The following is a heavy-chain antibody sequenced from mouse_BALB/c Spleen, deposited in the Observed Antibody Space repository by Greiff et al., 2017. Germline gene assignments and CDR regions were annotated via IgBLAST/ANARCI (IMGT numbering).Heavy chain of an antibody. CDR3: ARGYYGSRDPYYYAMDY. J-gene: IGHJ4*01. V-gene: IGHV1S41*01. CDR1: GYTFTSYW. CDR2: IAPGSGST. Sequence: DLVKPGASVKLSCKASGYTFTSYWINWIKQRPGQGLEWIGRIAPGSGSTYYNEMFKGKATLTVDTSSSTAYIQLSSLSSEDSAVYVCARGYYGSRDPYYYAMDYWGQGTSVTVSS. D-gene: IGHD1-1*01.